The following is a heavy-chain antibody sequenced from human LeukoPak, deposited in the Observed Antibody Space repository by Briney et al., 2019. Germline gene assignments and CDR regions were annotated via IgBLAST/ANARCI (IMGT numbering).Heavy chain of an antibody. V-gene: IGHV1-18*04. CDR1: GYTFTSYG. J-gene: IGHJ4*02. CDR2: ISAYNGNT. Sequence: ASVKVSCKASGYTFTSYGISWVRQAPGQGLVWMGWISAYNGNTNYAQKLQGRVTMTTDTSTSTAYMELRSLRSDDTAVYYCARSYCSGGSCYPILDFDYWGQGTLVTVSS. CDR3: ARSYCSGGSCYPILDFDY. D-gene: IGHD2-15*01.